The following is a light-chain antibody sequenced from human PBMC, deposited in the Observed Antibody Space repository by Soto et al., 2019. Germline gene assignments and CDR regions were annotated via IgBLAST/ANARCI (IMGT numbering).Light chain of an antibody. CDR3: QQRSNWPRT. CDR1: QSVSRY. CDR2: DAS. Sequence: EIVLTQSPATLSLSPGERATFSCRASQSVSRYFAWYQQKPGQGPRLLIYDASNRAAGIPARFSGSGSGTDFTLTISSLEPEDFAVYYCQQRSNWPRTFGQGTKVEIK. V-gene: IGKV3-11*01. J-gene: IGKJ1*01.